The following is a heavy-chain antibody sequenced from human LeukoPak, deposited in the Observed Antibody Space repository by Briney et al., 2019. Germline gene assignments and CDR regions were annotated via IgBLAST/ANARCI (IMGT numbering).Heavy chain of an antibody. CDR1: GYTFTNYD. Sequence: ASVKVSCKASGYTFTNYDINWVRQATGQGLEWMGWMNPNSGNTGYAQKFQGRVTMTRNTSISTAYMELSSLRSEDTAVYYCARGRVYEGLPLSFYFDYWGQGTLVTVSP. CDR3: ARGRVYEGLPLSFYFDY. CDR2: MNPNSGNT. V-gene: IGHV1-8*01. D-gene: IGHD3-16*01. J-gene: IGHJ4*02.